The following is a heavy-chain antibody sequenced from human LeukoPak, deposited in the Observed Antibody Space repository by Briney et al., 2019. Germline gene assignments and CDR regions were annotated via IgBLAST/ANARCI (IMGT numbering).Heavy chain of an antibody. V-gene: IGHV3-33*01. CDR1: GFTFSSYG. J-gene: IGHJ4*02. Sequence: GGSLRLSCAASGFTFSSYGMHWVRQAPGKGLEWVAVIWYDGSNKYYADSVKGRFTISRDNSKNTLYLQMNSLRAEDTAVYYCARDQFPSNYYDSSGHVDYRGQGTLVTVSS. CDR3: ARDQFPSNYYDSSGHVDY. D-gene: IGHD3-22*01. CDR2: IWYDGSNK.